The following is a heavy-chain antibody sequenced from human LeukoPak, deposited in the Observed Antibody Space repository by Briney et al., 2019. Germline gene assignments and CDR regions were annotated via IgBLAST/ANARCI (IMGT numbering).Heavy chain of an antibody. Sequence: GGSLRLSCAASGFSFSTYWMSWVRQTPERGLEFVANIDQGGSVRNYMDSLKGRCTISRDNAKKSLYLEINSLRADDTAVYYCARDPESSSFDLWGRGALVTVSS. J-gene: IGHJ4*02. CDR3: ARDPESSSFDL. V-gene: IGHV3-7*01. CDR2: IDQGGSVR. CDR1: GFSFSTYW. D-gene: IGHD6-13*01.